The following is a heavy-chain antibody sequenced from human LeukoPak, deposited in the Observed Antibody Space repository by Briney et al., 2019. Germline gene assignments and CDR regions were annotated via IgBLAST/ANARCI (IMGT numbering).Heavy chain of an antibody. J-gene: IGHJ4*02. CDR2: IYPSDSDI. CDR3: ATSIGSQNYFHY. CDR1: GYSFPSYW. Sequence: GESLKISCKGSGYSFPSYWIGWVRQMPGKGLEWMGIIYPSDSDIRYSPSFQGQVTISSDKSICTAYLQWSSLKASDTAMYYCATSIGSQNYFHYWGQGTLVTVSS. V-gene: IGHV5-51*01. D-gene: IGHD1-26*01.